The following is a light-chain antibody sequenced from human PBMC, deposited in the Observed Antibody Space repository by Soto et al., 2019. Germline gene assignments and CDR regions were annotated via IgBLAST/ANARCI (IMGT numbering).Light chain of an antibody. CDR1: QRVSDSF. J-gene: IGKJ1*01. CDR3: QQYGASPWT. CDR2: HAS. Sequence: EIVLTQSPGTLSFSPGEIDTLSCRASQRVSDSFLAWYQQRPGQAPILLIYHASSRSTGIPARFSGIGSGTDFTLSISRLAPEDFAVYYCQQYGASPWTFGQATKVEVK. V-gene: IGKV3-20*01.